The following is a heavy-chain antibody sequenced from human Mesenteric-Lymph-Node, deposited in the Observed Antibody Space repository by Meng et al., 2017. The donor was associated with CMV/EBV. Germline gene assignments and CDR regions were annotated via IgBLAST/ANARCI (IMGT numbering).Heavy chain of an antibody. Sequence: GESLKISCAASGFTFSNYWMHWVRQAPGKGLLWVSRINSDGSSTSYADSVKGRFTISRDNAKNTLYLQMNSLRAEDTAVYYCARDRPAITIFGVVIPLSYGMDVWGQGTTVTVSS. CDR1: GFTFSNYW. CDR2: INSDGSST. D-gene: IGHD3-3*01. J-gene: IGHJ6*02. CDR3: ARDRPAITIFGVVIPLSYGMDV. V-gene: IGHV3-74*01.